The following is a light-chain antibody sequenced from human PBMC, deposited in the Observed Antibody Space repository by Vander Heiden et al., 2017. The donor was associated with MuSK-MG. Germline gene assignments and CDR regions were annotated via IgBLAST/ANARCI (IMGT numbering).Light chain of an antibody. CDR2: EVS. J-gene: IGLJ1*01. Sequence: QSALTQPASVSGSPGQSITISCTGTSSDVGGYNYVSWYQQHPGKAPKLMIYEVSKRTAVVSNRFSGSKSGNTASLTISGLQAEDEADYYCSSYTSSSTYVFGTGTKVTVL. CDR1: SSDVGGYNY. CDR3: SSYTSSSTYV. V-gene: IGLV2-14*01.